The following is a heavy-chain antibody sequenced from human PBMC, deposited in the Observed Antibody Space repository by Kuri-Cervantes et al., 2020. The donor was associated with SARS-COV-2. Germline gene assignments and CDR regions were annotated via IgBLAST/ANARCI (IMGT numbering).Heavy chain of an antibody. CDR1: GFTFSSYA. J-gene: IGHJ5*02. CDR3: AKDLGRPNWFDP. V-gene: IGHV3-23*01. CDR2: ISGSGGST. Sequence: GGSLRLSCAASGFTFSSYAMSWVRQAPGKGLEWVSAISGSGGSTYYADSVKGRSTISRDNSKNTLYLQMNSLRAEDTAVYYCAKDLGRPNWFDPWGQGTLVTVSS.